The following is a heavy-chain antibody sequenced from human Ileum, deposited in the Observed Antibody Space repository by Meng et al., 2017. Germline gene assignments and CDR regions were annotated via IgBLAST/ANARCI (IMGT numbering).Heavy chain of an antibody. V-gene: IGHV4-4*02. J-gene: IGHJ4*02. Sequence: QVQLHASGPGLVEPSGTLSLTCVVSGDSISSSNWWNWVRQPPGKGLEWIGEIFHTGSTNYNPSLKSRVTISADKSKNQFSLNLSSVTAADTAVYYCATNKNKKIDYWGQGTLVTVSS. CDR1: GDSISSSNW. CDR3: ATNKNKKIDY. CDR2: IFHTGST. D-gene: IGHD2/OR15-2a*01.